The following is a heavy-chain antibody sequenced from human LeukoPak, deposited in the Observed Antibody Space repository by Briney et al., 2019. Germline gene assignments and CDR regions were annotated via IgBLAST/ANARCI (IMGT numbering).Heavy chain of an antibody. CDR2: LRYDETNE. J-gene: IGHJ4*02. Sequence: LGGSLRLSCAASGFIFSNYDMHWVRQAPGKGLEWVAFLRYDETNEHYADSLKGRFTISRDDSKDTLYLHMNSLRVEDTAVYYCARGWYFDSWGQGTLVTVSS. CDR3: ARGWYFDS. D-gene: IGHD6-13*01. CDR1: GFIFSNYD. V-gene: IGHV3-30*02.